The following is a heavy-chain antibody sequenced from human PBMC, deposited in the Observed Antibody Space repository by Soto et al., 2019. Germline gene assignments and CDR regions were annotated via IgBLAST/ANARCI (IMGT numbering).Heavy chain of an antibody. D-gene: IGHD2-2*01. CDR1: GGTFNSYS. CDR2: IIPISGIV. Sequence: QVQLVQSGAEVKKPGSSVRVSCKASGGTFNSYSLNWVRQAPGQGLEWMGRIIPISGIVNYAQKFQGRVTITADDSTSTAYMELTSLRSEDTARYYCARVRKYQKMFSHYYAMDVWGQGTTVIVSS. V-gene: IGHV1-69*01. CDR3: ARVRKYQKMFSHYYAMDV. J-gene: IGHJ6*02.